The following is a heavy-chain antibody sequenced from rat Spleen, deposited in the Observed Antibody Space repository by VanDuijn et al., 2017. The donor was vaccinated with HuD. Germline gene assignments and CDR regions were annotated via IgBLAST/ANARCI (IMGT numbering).Heavy chain of an antibody. D-gene: IGHD1-2*01. CDR2: ITDRGDNT. V-gene: IGHV5S23*01. Sequence: EVQLVESGGGLVQPGRSLKLSCAVSGFTFSNSAMAWVRQAPTKGLEWVASITDRGDNTYYRDSVKGRFTISRDNAKSTLYLQMDSLRSEDTATYYCARPDYSRFDYWGQGVMVTVSA. J-gene: IGHJ2*01. CDR3: ARPDYSRFDY. CDR1: GFTFSNSA.